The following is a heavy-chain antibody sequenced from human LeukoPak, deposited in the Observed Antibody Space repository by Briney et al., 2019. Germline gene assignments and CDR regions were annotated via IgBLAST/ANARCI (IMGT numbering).Heavy chain of an antibody. Sequence: GGSLRLSCAASGFTFSSNAMTWVRQAPGKGLEWVSVITANGGRTYYADSGKGRFTISRDNSKNPQSLQINSLRADDTAVYYCAKDGAAPWSGGDYFDYWGQGTLVTVSS. J-gene: IGHJ4*02. CDR2: ITANGGRT. V-gene: IGHV3-23*01. D-gene: IGHD3-3*01. CDR3: AKDGAAPWSGGDYFDY. CDR1: GFTFSSNA.